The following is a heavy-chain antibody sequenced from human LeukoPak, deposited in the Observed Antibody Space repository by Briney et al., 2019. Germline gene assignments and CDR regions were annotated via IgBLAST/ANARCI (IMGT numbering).Heavy chain of an antibody. Sequence: GGSLRLSCAASGFTFSSYGMHWVRQAPGKGLEWVAVIWYDGSNKYYADSVKGRFTISRDNSKNTLYLQMNSLRAEDTAVYYCAKDRHSSGWSPYPDYWGQGTLVTVSS. CDR1: GFTFSSYG. V-gene: IGHV3-33*06. D-gene: IGHD6-19*01. J-gene: IGHJ4*02. CDR3: AKDRHSSGWSPYPDY. CDR2: IWYDGSNK.